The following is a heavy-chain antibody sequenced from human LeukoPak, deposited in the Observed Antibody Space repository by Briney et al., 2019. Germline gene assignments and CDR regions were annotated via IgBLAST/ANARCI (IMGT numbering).Heavy chain of an antibody. CDR3: ARDWGYSYGYLDY. V-gene: IGHV4-4*02. Sequence: SGTLSLTCAVSGGSISSNNWWSWVRQPPGKGLEWIGEIYQSGSPNYNPSLKSRVTISVDKSKNQFSLKLNSVTAADTVVYYCARDWGYSYGYLDYWGQGTLVTVSS. J-gene: IGHJ4*02. D-gene: IGHD5-18*01. CDR2: IYQSGSP. CDR1: GGSISSNNW.